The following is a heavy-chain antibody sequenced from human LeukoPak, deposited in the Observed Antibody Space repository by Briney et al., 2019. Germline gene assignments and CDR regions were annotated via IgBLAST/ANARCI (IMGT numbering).Heavy chain of an antibody. D-gene: IGHD1-1*01. J-gene: IGHJ4*02. CDR2: IYYSGST. CDR1: GGYISSGGYY. V-gene: IGHV4-31*03. Sequence: SETLSLTFTVSGGYISSGGYYWSWIRKHPGKGLEWIGYIYYSGSTYYNPSLESRVTISVDTSKNQFSLKLSSVTAADTAVYYCARDSVTGKDYWGQGTLVTVSS. CDR3: ARDSVTGKDY.